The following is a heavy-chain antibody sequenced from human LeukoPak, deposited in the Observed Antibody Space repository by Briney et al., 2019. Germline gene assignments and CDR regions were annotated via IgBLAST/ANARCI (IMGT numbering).Heavy chain of an antibody. V-gene: IGHV3-23*01. Sequence: GGSLRLSCAASGFTFSSYAMSWVRQAPGKGLEWVSAISGSGGSTYYADSVKGRFTISRDNSKNTLYLQMNSLRAEDTAVYYCAKGSGTTTGYSYGVFNYWGQGTLVTVSS. CDR3: AKGSGTTTGYSYGVFNY. J-gene: IGHJ4*02. CDR2: ISGSGGST. D-gene: IGHD5-18*01. CDR1: GFTFSSYA.